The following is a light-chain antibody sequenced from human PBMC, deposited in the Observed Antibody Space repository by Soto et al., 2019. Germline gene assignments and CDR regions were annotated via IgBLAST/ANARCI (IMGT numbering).Light chain of an antibody. Sequence: EIVLTQSPGTLSLSPGERATLSCRASQSLSSNYLAWYQQKPGQAPRFLIYGASSRATGIPARFSGSGCGTDFTLTISRLEPEDFAVYYCQQYGTSPPITFGQGTRLEIK. V-gene: IGKV3-20*01. CDR2: GAS. CDR1: QSLSSNY. CDR3: QQYGTSPPIT. J-gene: IGKJ5*01.